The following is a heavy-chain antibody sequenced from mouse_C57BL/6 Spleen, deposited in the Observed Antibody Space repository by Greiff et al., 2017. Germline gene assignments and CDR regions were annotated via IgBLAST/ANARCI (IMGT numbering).Heavy chain of an antibody. D-gene: IGHD1-1*01. J-gene: IGHJ2*01. CDR1: GYSFTDYN. Sequence: VQLQQSGPELVKPGASVKISCKASGYSFTDYNMNWVKQSNGKSLEWIGVINPNYGTTSYNQKYKGKATLTVYQSSNTAYMQRNSLTSEDSAVYYCARGSTVVPFDYWGQGTTLTVSS. CDR3: ARGSTVVPFDY. V-gene: IGHV1-39*01. CDR2: INPNYGTT.